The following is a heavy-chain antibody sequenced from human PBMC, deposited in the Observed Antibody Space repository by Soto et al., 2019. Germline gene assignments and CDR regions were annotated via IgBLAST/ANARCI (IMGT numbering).Heavy chain of an antibody. D-gene: IGHD3-22*01. J-gene: IGHJ3*02. CDR2: IYHSGST. Sequence: QVQLQESGPGLVKPSGTLSLTCAVSGGSISSSYWWSWVRQPPGNGLEWIGEIYHSGSTNYNPSLKSRVTISVDKSKNQFSLKLSSVTAADTAVYYCARRRITMIVVVFDAFDIWGQGTMVTVSS. CDR3: ARRRITMIVVVFDAFDI. CDR1: GGSISSSYW. V-gene: IGHV4-4*02.